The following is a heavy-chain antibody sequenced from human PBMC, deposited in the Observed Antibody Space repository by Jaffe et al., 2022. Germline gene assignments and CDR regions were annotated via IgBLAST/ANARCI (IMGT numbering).Heavy chain of an antibody. CDR2: IQYDAKKK. J-gene: IGHJ4*02. D-gene: IGHD2-2*01. CDR3: ARDVEPFAMTAAEGCDY. V-gene: IGHV3-30*02. Sequence: QVQLVESGGGLVQPGGSLRLSCIASGFPFGNFGFHWVRQAPGKGLEWVAFIQYDAKKKLYADSVRGRFTISRDNSKSAVYLQLNSVRPDDTAVYFCARDVEPFAMTAAEGCDYWGQGTLVTVSS. CDR1: GFPFGNFG.